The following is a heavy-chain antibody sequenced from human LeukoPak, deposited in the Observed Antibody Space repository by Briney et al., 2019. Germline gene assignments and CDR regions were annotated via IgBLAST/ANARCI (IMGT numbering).Heavy chain of an antibody. J-gene: IGHJ3*02. CDR1: GFTFNAFG. Sequence: GGSLRLSCVASGFTFNAFGMHWVRQAPGKGLEWVAFIRYDGNDKYYSGSVEGRFTISRDNPKNTLYLQMNSLRAEDTAVYYCAKVSRPTRAFDIWGQGTMVTVSS. D-gene: IGHD3-16*02. V-gene: IGHV3-30*02. CDR3: AKVSRPTRAFDI. CDR2: IRYDGNDK.